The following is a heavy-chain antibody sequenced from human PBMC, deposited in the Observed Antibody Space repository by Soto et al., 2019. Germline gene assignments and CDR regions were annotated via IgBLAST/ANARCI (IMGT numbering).Heavy chain of an antibody. CDR1: GYSFYNSG. D-gene: IGHD1-1*01. Sequence: QVQLVQSGPELKKPGASVKVSCKTSGYSFYNSGISWVRQAPGQGLEWMGWISVFNGYAHYAQKFQGRVSMTADTLTSKAYMELRGLRSDDTAMYYCSKTGTSWFDSWGQGTPVTVSS. J-gene: IGHJ5*01. CDR3: SKTGTSWFDS. V-gene: IGHV1-18*01. CDR2: ISVFNGYA.